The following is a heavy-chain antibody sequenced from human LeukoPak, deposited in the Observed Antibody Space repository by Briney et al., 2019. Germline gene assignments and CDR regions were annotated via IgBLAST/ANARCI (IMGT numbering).Heavy chain of an antibody. Sequence: GGSLSLSCAASGFTFSHYYMSWLRQPPRKGLGWGSYITTSRSTTYYAGSVKGGFTISRDKAKYSLYLQMNSLRAEYTAVYYCARDLLRGYSYGPYYYYGMDAWGQGTTVTVSS. V-gene: IGHV3-11*04. CDR3: ARDLLRGYSYGPYYYYGMDA. CDR2: ITTSRSTT. J-gene: IGHJ6*02. D-gene: IGHD5-18*01. CDR1: GFTFSHYY.